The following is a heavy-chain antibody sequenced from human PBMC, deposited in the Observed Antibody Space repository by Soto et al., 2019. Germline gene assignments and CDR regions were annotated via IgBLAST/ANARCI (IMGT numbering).Heavy chain of an antibody. CDR3: ARALYCTNGVCYPLSYYYGMDV. J-gene: IGHJ6*02. Sequence: GASVKVSCKASGYTFTSYAMHWVRQAPGQRLEWMGWINAGNGNTKYSQKFQGRVTITRDTSASTAYMELSSLRSEDTAVYYCARALYCTNGVCYPLSYYYGMDVWGQGTTVTVSS. D-gene: IGHD2-8*01. V-gene: IGHV1-3*01. CDR1: GYTFTSYA. CDR2: INAGNGNT.